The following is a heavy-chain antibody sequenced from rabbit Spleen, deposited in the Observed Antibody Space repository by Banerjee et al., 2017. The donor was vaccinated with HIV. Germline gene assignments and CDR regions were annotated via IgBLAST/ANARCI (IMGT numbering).Heavy chain of an antibody. Sequence: QSLEESGGGLVQPEGSLTLTCTASGFSFNNNYYMCWVRQAPGKGLEWIACIDTNDGDTDYANWPKGRFTISKTSSTTVTLQMTSLTAADTATYFCARDTSSSFSSYGMDLWGPGTLVTVS. CDR3: ARDTSSSFSSYGMDL. D-gene: IGHD1-1*01. CDR2: IDTNDGDT. CDR1: GFSFNNNYY. V-gene: IGHV1S40*01. J-gene: IGHJ6*01.